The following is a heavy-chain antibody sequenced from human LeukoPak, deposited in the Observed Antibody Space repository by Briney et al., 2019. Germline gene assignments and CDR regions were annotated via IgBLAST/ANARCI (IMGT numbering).Heavy chain of an antibody. J-gene: IGHJ4*02. D-gene: IGHD4-17*01. CDR1: GFTFNNYA. V-gene: IGHV3-23*01. CDR3: AKEVTSGGLQGLDY. Sequence: PGGSLRLSCAASGFTFNNYAMNWVRQAPGKGLEWVSTIRGSGTSTYYADSVKGRFTISRDNSKNTLYLQMNSLRAEDTAVYYCAKEVTSGGLQGLDYWGQGTLVTVSS. CDR2: IRGSGTST.